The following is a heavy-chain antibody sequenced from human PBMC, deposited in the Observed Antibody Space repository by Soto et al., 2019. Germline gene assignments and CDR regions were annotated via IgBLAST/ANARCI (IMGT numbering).Heavy chain of an antibody. V-gene: IGHV4-38-2*01. J-gene: IGHJ3*01. CDR2: IFHGGNT. Sequence: SETLSLTCAVSGFFVSSGNYWGWIRKPPGKGLEWIGSIFHGGNTYYNPSLKSRVTISVDMSKNQFSLKLNSVTAADTAAYYCAGARWYDAFDVWGQGTVVTVSS. CDR1: GFFVSSGNY. D-gene: IGHD2-15*01. CDR3: AGARWYDAFDV.